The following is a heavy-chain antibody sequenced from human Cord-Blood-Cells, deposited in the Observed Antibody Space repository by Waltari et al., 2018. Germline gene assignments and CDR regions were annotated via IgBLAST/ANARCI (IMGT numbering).Heavy chain of an antibody. D-gene: IGHD2-2*01. CDR3: AKNRQYQLLYWFDP. Sequence: QVQLVDSGGGVVQPGRSLRRPCAASGFTFSSYGMHWVRQAPGTGLEWVAVISYDGSNKYYADSVKGRFTISRDNSKNTLYLQMNSLRAEDTAVYYCAKNRQYQLLYWFDPWGQGTLVTVSS. CDR1: GFTFSSYG. CDR2: ISYDGSNK. V-gene: IGHV3-30*18. J-gene: IGHJ5*02.